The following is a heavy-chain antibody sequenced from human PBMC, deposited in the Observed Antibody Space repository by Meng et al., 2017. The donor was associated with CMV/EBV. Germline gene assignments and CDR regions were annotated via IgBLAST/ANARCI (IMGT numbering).Heavy chain of an antibody. V-gene: IGHV4-59*01. CDR1: GGSISSYY. J-gene: IGHJ3*02. CDR3: ARGGLDSSGSYAFDI. CDR2: IYYSGST. D-gene: IGHD3-22*01. Sequence: GSLRLSCTVSGGSISSYYWSWIRQPPGKGLEWIGYIYYSGSTNYNPSLKSRVTISVDTSKNQFSLKLSSVTAADTAVYYCARGGLDSSGSYAFDIWGQGTMVTVSS.